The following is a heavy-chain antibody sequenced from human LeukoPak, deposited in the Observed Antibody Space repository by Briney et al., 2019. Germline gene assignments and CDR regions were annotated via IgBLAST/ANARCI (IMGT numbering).Heavy chain of an antibody. J-gene: IGHJ4*02. CDR1: GGSFSGYY. CDR3: AGRRTHNYYSGSGSYPCDY. CDR2: INHSVST. D-gene: IGHD3-10*01. Sequence: PSETLSLTCAVYGGSFSGYYWRWIRQPPGKGLEWIREINHSVSTNSHPSLKSRVTISVDTSKNQFSLKLSSVTAAEPPWYYVAGRRTHNYYSGSGSYPCDYWGQGTLVTVSS. V-gene: IGHV4-34*01.